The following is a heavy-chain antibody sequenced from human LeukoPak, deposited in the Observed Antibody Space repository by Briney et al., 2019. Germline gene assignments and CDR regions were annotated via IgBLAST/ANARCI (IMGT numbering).Heavy chain of an antibody. CDR2: ISSSSDYI. CDR1: GFTFSSYE. V-gene: IGHV3-21*01. Sequence: GGSLRRSCAASGFTFSSYEMNWVRQAPGKGLEWVSAISSSSDYIYYADSVKGRFTISRDNAKNSLYLQMNSLRAEDTAVYYCARRAYCGGDCYSGAYYYYGMDVWGQGTTVTASS. CDR3: ARRAYCGGDCYSGAYYYYGMDV. J-gene: IGHJ6*02. D-gene: IGHD2-21*02.